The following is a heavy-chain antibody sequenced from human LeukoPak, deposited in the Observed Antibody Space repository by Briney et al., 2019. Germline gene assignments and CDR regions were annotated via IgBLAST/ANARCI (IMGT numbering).Heavy chain of an antibody. CDR2: IDHSGSS. J-gene: IGHJ6*03. CDR1: GGSFSGCY. Sequence: PSETLSLTCAVYGGSFSGCYWNWIRQPPGKGLEWIGEIDHSGSSNYMPSLKSRVTISMDTSKNQFSLRLSSVTDADTAVYYCARGNNYYYMDVWGNGTTVTV. CDR3: ARGNNYYYMDV. V-gene: IGHV4-34*01. D-gene: IGHD1/OR15-1a*01.